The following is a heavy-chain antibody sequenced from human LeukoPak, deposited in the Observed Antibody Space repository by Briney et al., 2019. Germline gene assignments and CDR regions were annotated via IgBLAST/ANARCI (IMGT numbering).Heavy chain of an antibody. CDR2: IYPGDSDT. V-gene: IGHV5-51*01. D-gene: IGHD3-10*01. J-gene: IGHJ5*02. CDR3: ARGAREVYYYATMEPFDP. Sequence: GESLKISCKGSGYSFTSYWIGWVRQMPGKGLEWMGIIYPGDSDTRYSPSFQGQVTISADKSISTAYLQWSSLKASDTAMYYCARGAREVYYYATMEPFDPWGQGTLVTVSS. CDR1: GYSFTSYW.